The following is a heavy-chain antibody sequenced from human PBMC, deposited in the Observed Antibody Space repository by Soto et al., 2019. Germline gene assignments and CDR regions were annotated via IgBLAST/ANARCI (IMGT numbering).Heavy chain of an antibody. J-gene: IGHJ4*02. CDR1: GASMFDNN. D-gene: IGHD4-17*01. CDR3: AREVPSTVTSYFDS. Sequence: SETLSLTCTVSGASMFDNNWAWIRQPPGKGLEWIGYVYHTGSTSYNPSLRSRVKISVETSKNQFSLKLASVTAADTAEYFCAREVPSTVTSYFDSWGQGTLVTVSS. V-gene: IGHV4-59*01. CDR2: VYHTGST.